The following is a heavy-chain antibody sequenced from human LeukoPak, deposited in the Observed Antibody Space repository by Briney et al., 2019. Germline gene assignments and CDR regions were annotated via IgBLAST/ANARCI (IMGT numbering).Heavy chain of an antibody. CDR2: INHSGST. J-gene: IGHJ4*02. CDR3: ARGVVAATLNY. D-gene: IGHD2-15*01. V-gene: IGHV4-34*01. CDR1: GGSFSGYY. Sequence: SETLSLTCAVYGGSFSGYYWSWIRQPPGKGLEWIGEINHSGSTNYNPSLKSRVTISVDTSKNQFSLKLSSVTAADTAVYYCARGVVAATLNYWDQGTLVTVSS.